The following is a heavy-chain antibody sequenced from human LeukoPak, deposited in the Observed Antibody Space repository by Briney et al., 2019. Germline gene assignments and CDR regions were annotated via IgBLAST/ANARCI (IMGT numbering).Heavy chain of an antibody. CDR3: ARGFDPTMIVVVTTNYYFDY. Sequence: GASVKVSCKASGYTFTSYGISWVRQAPGQGLEWMGWISAYNGNTNYAQKLQGRVTMTTDTSTSTAYMELRSLRSDDTAVYYCARGFDPTMIVVVTTNYYFDYWGQGTLVTVSS. CDR1: GYTFTSYG. J-gene: IGHJ4*02. V-gene: IGHV1-18*01. CDR2: ISAYNGNT. D-gene: IGHD3-22*01.